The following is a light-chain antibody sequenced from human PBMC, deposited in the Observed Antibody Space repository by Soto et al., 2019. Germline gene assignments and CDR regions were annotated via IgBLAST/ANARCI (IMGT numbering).Light chain of an antibody. CDR2: EVV. J-gene: IGLJ1*01. Sequence: QSVLTQPASVSGSPGQSITISCTGTSNDVGNGYDSVSWYQHHPGRAPKLIIYEVVNRPSGVSNRFSGSKSGNTDSLTISGLQAEDEADYYCTSYTTDSSPYVFGTASKVTVL. V-gene: IGLV2-14*01. CDR1: SNDVGNGYDS. CDR3: TSYTTDSSPYV.